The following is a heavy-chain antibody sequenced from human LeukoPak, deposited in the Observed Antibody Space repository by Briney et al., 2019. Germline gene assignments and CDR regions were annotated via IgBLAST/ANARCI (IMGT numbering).Heavy chain of an antibody. CDR2: IYSGGST. J-gene: IGHJ4*02. D-gene: IGHD2-2*01. CDR3: ARGSEVVPAAIIGAD. Sequence: GGSLRLSCAASGFTVSSNYMSWVRQAPGKGLEWVSVIYSGGSTYYADSVKGRFTISRDNSKNTLYLQMNSLRAEDTAVYHCARGSEVVPAAIIGADWGQGTLVTVSS. CDR1: GFTVSSNY. V-gene: IGHV3-53*01.